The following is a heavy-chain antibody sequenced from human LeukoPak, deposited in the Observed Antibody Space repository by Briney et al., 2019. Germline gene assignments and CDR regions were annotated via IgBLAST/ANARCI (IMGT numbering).Heavy chain of an antibody. CDR1: GVTFSSYG. J-gene: IGHJ6*02. V-gene: IGHV3-30*18. Sequence: GGSLRLSCAASGVTFSSYGMHWVRQAPGKGLEWVAVISYEGSNKYYADSVKGRFTISRDNSKNTLYLQMNSLRAEDTAVYYCAKDGTTYYYGMDVWGQGTTVTVSS. CDR3: AKDGTTYYYGMDV. CDR2: ISYEGSNK. D-gene: IGHD4-11*01.